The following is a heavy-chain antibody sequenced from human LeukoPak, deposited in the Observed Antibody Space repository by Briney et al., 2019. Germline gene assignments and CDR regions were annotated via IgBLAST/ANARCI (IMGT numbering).Heavy chain of an antibody. Sequence: SETLSLTCTVSGGSISSSSYYWGWIRQPPGKGLEWIGTIYSSGSSYYNPSLKSRVTISVDTSKNQFSLKLSSVTAADTAVYYCARDLKKELLWFGELLSFNWFDPWGQGTLVTVSS. CDR1: GGSISSSSYY. CDR3: ARDLKKELLWFGELLSFNWFDP. D-gene: IGHD3-10*01. V-gene: IGHV4-39*07. CDR2: IYSSGSS. J-gene: IGHJ5*02.